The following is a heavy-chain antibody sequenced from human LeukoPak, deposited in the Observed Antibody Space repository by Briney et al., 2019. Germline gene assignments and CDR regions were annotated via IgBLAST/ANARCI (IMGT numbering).Heavy chain of an antibody. CDR3: AREKDDYYYFDY. J-gene: IGHJ4*02. Sequence: KPSETLSLTCTVSGGSISSYYWSWIRQPPGKGLEWIGCISYSGSTNYNPSLKNRVTISLDTSKNQFSLRLSSVTAADTAVYYCAREKDDYYYFDYWGQGTLVTVSP. CDR2: ISYSGST. CDR1: GGSISSYY. D-gene: IGHD4-11*01. V-gene: IGHV4-59*01.